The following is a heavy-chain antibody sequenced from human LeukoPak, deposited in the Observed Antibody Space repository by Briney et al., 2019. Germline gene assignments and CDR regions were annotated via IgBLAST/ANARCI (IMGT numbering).Heavy chain of an antibody. D-gene: IGHD3-16*01. CDR1: GFTFSIYS. J-gene: IGHJ4*02. Sequence: GGSLRLSCAASGFTFSIYSMNWVRQAPGKGREWVSYISSSSSTIHYADSVKGRFTISRDNAKNSLYLQVNSLRAEDTAVYYCARDLYPGYWGQGTLVTVSS. CDR2: ISSSSSTI. CDR3: ARDLYPGY. V-gene: IGHV3-48*01.